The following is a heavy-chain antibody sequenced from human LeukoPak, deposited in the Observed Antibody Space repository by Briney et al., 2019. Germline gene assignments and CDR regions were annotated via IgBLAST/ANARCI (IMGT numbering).Heavy chain of an antibody. V-gene: IGHV4-59*08. D-gene: IGHD1-7*01. CDR2: IYYSGST. CDR1: GGSISSYN. Sequence: SETLSLTCTDSGGSISSYNWSWIRQPPGKGLEWIGYIYYSGSTNYNPSLESRVTISVDTSKSQFSLKLSSVTAADTAVYYCARQAGTTGAFDIWGQGTMVTVSS. J-gene: IGHJ3*02. CDR3: ARQAGTTGAFDI.